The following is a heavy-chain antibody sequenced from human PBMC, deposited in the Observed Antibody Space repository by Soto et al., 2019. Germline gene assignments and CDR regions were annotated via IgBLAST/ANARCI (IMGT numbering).Heavy chain of an antibody. J-gene: IGHJ3*02. V-gene: IGHV4-34*01. CDR2: INHSGST. D-gene: IGHD6-19*01. Sequence: QVQLQQWGAGLLKPSETLSLTCAVYGGSFSGYYWSWIRQPPGKGLEWIGEINHSGSTNYNPSLKSRVTISVDTSKNQFSLKLSAVTAAYTAVYYCARTGYSSGWYKAAFDIWGQGTMVTVSS. CDR3: ARTGYSSGWYKAAFDI. CDR1: GGSFSGYY.